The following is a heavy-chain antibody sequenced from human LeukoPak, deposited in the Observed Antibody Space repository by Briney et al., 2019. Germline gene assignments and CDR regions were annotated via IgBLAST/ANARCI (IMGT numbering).Heavy chain of an antibody. Sequence: ASVKVSCKASGYTFTSYGISWVRQAPGQGLEWMGWMNPNSGNTGYAQKFQGRVTITRNTSISTAYMELSSLRSEDTAVYYCARGVKFPRGYYDFWSGYLYYFDYWGQGTLVTVSS. CDR3: ARGVKFPRGYYDFWSGYLYYFDY. CDR2: MNPNSGNT. V-gene: IGHV1-8*03. D-gene: IGHD3-3*01. J-gene: IGHJ4*02. CDR1: GYTFTSYG.